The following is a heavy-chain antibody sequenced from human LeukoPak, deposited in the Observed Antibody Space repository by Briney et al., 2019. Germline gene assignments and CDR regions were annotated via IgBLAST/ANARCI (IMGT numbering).Heavy chain of an antibody. CDR3: VKDFGRVRGTPDS. D-gene: IGHD2/OR15-2a*01. V-gene: IGHV3-64D*06. CDR1: GFVFSIYT. J-gene: IGHJ4*02. CDR2: ISGSGNGGSI. Sequence: GGSLRLSCSASGFVFSIYTMYWVRQAPGKGPEYVSTISGSGNGGSIYYADSVKGRFTISRDDSKSTVYLQMNGLRSEDTAVYYCVKDFGRVRGTPDSWGQGTLVTVSS.